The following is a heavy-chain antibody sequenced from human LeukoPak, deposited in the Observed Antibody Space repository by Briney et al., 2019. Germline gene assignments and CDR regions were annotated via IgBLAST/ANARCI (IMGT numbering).Heavy chain of an antibody. J-gene: IGHJ4*02. CDR1: GGTFSSYA. CDR3: TRSYGYSYGYLFFDY. D-gene: IGHD5-18*01. CDR2: IIPIFGTA. Sequence: SVKVSCKAAGGTFSSYAISWVRQAPGQGLEWMGRIIPIFGTANYAQKFQGRVTITTDESTSTAYMELSSLRSEDTAVYYCTRSYGYSYGYLFFDYWGQGTLVTVSS. V-gene: IGHV1-69*05.